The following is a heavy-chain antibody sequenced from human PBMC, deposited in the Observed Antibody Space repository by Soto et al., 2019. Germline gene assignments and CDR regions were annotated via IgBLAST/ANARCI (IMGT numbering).Heavy chain of an antibody. CDR3: ARATTVTYYYYGMDV. D-gene: IGHD4-17*01. CDR1: GGSISSGDYY. CDR2: IYYSGSP. J-gene: IGHJ6*02. Sequence: QVQLQESGPGLVKPSQTLSLTCTVSGGSISSGDYYWSWIRQPPGKGLEWIGYIYYSGSPYYNPSLNSLVTISVDTSKNQFSLKLSSVTAADTAVYYCARATTVTYYYYGMDVWGQGTTVTVSS. V-gene: IGHV4-30-4*01.